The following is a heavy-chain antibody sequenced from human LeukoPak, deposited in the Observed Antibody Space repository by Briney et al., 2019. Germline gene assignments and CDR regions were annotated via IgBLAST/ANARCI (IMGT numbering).Heavy chain of an antibody. CDR1: GGSISSGGYY. Sequence: PSETLSLTCTVSGGSISSGGYYWSWIRQHPGKGLEWIGYIYYSGNTYYNPSLKSRVTISVDTSKNQFSLKLSSVTAADTAVYYCALRARLWFGDYYGMDVWGQGTTVTVSS. V-gene: IGHV4-31*03. CDR2: IYYSGNT. CDR3: ALRARLWFGDYYGMDV. D-gene: IGHD3-10*01. J-gene: IGHJ6*02.